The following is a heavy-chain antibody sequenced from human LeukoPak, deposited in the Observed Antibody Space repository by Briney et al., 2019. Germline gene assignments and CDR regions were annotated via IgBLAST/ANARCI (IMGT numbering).Heavy chain of an antibody. CDR2: MSSGSRYI. J-gene: IGHJ4*02. CDR1: GFTFTTYA. CDR3: ARDRPTGASRIFVVQ. V-gene: IGHV3-21*06. Sequence: GGPLRLSCTASGFTFTTYAMTWVRQAPGKGLEWISSMSSGSRYIYYADSVRGRFTISRDNTRNSLYLAMNNLRAEDTAIYYCARDRPTGASRIFVVQWGQGTPVTVSS. D-gene: IGHD2-15*01.